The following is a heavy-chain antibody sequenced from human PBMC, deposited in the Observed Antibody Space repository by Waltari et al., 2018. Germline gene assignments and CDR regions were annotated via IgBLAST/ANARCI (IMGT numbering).Heavy chain of an antibody. CDR3: ARGIVVVVAATLYWFDP. Sequence: EVQLVESGGGLVQPGGSLRLSCAASGFTFSSYWMHWVRQAPGKGLVWVSRINSEGSSTSYADSVKGRFTISRDNAKNTLYLKMNSLRAEDTAVYYCARGIVVVVAATLYWFDPWGQGTLVTVSS. CDR1: GFTFSSYW. V-gene: IGHV3-74*01. D-gene: IGHD2-15*01. CDR2: INSEGSST. J-gene: IGHJ5*02.